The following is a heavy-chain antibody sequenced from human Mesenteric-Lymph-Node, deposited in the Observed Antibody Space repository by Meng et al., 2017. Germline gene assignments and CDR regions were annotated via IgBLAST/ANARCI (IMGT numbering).Heavy chain of an antibody. Sequence: VRLGGAGAEVKKPGSAVKVSCKASGGTFSSYAINWVRQAPVQGLEWMGGISPIFGTANYAQKFQGRVTITADNSTSTAYMELSSLRSEDTAVYYCARSGTGVCGGVLRYFDWFSWFDPWGQGTLVTVSS. J-gene: IGHJ5*02. D-gene: IGHD3-9*01. CDR1: GGTFSSYA. CDR3: ARSGTGVCGGVLRYFDWFSWFDP. CDR2: ISPIFGTA. V-gene: IGHV1-69*06.